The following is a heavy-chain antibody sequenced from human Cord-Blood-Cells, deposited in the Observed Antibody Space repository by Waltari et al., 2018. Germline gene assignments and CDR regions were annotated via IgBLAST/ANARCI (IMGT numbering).Heavy chain of an antibody. CDR2: INHSGST. J-gene: IGHJ6*02. D-gene: IGHD1-26*01. CDR3: ARGYSGSYYYYYYGMDV. V-gene: IGHV4-34*01. CDR1: GGTFSGYY. Sequence: QVQLQQWGAGLLKPSEPLCLTCAVDGGTFSGYYWSWTRQPPGKGLEWIGEINHSGSTNYNPSLKSRVTISVDTSKNQFSLKLSSVTAADTAVYYCARGYSGSYYYYYYGMDVWGQGTTVTVSS.